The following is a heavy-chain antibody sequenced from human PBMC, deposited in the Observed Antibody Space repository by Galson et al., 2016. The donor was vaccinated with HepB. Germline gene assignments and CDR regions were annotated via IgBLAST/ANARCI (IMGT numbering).Heavy chain of an antibody. J-gene: IGHJ3*02. CDR1: GFTVSSNY. D-gene: IGHD6-19*01. V-gene: IGHV3-53*01. CDR2: IYSGGST. Sequence: SLRLSCAPSGFTVSSNYMSWVRQAPGKGLEWISIIYSGGSTYYADSVKGRFTVSRDNSKNTLYLQMNSLRAEDTAVYYCATATGWYGFGSFDIWGQGTLVTVSS. CDR3: ATATGWYGFGSFDI.